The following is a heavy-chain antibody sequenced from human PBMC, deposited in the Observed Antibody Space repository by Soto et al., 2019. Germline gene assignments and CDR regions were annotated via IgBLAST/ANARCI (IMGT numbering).Heavy chain of an antibody. J-gene: IGHJ4*02. Sequence: SETLSLTCTVSGGSISSGGYYWSWIRQHPGKGLEWIGYIYYSGSTYYNPSLKSRVTISVDTSKNQFSLKLSSVTAADTAVYYCARGGSTIFGVADLFDYWGQGTLVTV. CDR3: ARGGSTIFGVADLFDY. CDR1: GGSISSGGYY. CDR2: IYYSGST. V-gene: IGHV4-31*03. D-gene: IGHD3-3*01.